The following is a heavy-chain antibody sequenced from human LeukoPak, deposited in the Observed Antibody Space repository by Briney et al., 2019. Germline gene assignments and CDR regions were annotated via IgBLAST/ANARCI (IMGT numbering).Heavy chain of an antibody. CDR1: GFPFSSYS. Sequence: GGSLRLSCRASGFPFSSYSLSWVRQAPGKGLEWLSYISSSTLSVYYADSVKGRFTVSRDNGENSLFLQMDSLRADDTAIYYCARLTGTTSVVMDSWGQGTLVTVSS. V-gene: IGHV3-48*01. CDR3: ARLTGTTSVVMDS. D-gene: IGHD1/OR15-1a*01. J-gene: IGHJ4*02. CDR2: ISSSTLSV.